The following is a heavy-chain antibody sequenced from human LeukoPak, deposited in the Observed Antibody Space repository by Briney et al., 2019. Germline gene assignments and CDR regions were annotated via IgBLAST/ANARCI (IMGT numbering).Heavy chain of an antibody. CDR1: GFTFSSYS. CDR3: AVDYLGYCSSTSCYLFSDAFDI. Sequence: PGGSLRLSCAASGFTFSSYSMNWVRQAPGKGLEWVSSISSSSSYIYYADSVKGRFTISRDNSKNTLYLQMNSLRAEDTAVYYCAVDYLGYCSSTSCYLFSDAFDIWGQGTMVTVSS. V-gene: IGHV3-21*01. CDR2: ISSSSSYI. J-gene: IGHJ3*02. D-gene: IGHD2-2*01.